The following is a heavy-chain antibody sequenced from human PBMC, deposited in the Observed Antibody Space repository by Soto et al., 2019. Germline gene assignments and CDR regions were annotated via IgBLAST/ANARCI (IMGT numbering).Heavy chain of an antibody. D-gene: IGHD3-9*01. CDR2: INPNSGGT. V-gene: IGHV1-2*02. CDR3: ARDPYYYILTGYHDPYYYYYYGMDV. CDR1: GYTFTGYY. J-gene: IGHJ6*02. Sequence: ASVKVSCKASGYTFTGYYMHWVRQAPGQGLEWMGWINPNSGGTNYAQKFQGRVTMTRDTSISTAYMELSRLRSDDTAVYYCARDPYYYILTGYHDPYYYYYYGMDVWGQGTTVTVSS.